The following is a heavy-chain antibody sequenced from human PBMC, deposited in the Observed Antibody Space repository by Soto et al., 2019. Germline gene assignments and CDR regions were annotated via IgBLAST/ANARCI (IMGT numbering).Heavy chain of an antibody. D-gene: IGHD5-18*01. CDR2: ISAYNGNT. Sequence: ASVKVSCKASGYTFTSYGISWVRQAPGQGLEWMGWISAYNGNTNYAQKLHGRVTTTTDTSTSTTYMELRSLRSDDTAVYYCARVWGYRYGDWFDPWGQGTLVTVSS. J-gene: IGHJ5*02. V-gene: IGHV1-18*04. CDR1: GYTFTSYG. CDR3: ARVWGYRYGDWFDP.